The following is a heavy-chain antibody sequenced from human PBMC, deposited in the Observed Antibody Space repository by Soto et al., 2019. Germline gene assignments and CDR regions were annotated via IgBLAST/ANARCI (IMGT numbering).Heavy chain of an antibody. Sequence: QVQLVQSGAEVKKPGSSVKVSCKASGGTVSSYAISWVRQAPGQGLEWMGGIIPIFGTANYAQKFQDRLTITADESTSTAYMELSSLSSDDTAVYSCARLGIVEVPAATPTAYYYGMDVWGQGTTVTFSS. D-gene: IGHD2-2*02. CDR2: IIPIFGTA. CDR3: ARLGIVEVPAATPTAYYYGMDV. V-gene: IGHV1-69*01. CDR1: GGTVSSYA. J-gene: IGHJ6*02.